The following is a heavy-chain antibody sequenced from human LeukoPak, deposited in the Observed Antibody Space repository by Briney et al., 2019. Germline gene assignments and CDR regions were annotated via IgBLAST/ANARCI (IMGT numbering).Heavy chain of an antibody. D-gene: IGHD4-17*01. Sequence: LSLTCAVYGGSFSGYYWSWLRQAPGKGLEGVAVISYDGSNKYYADSVKGRFTISRDNSKNTLYLQMNSLRAEDTAVYYCAKEETTVTTGYYYYYGMDVWGQGTTVTVSS. V-gene: IGHV3-30*18. J-gene: IGHJ6*02. CDR2: ISYDGSNK. CDR3: AKEETTVTTGYYYYYGMDV. CDR1: GGSFSGYY.